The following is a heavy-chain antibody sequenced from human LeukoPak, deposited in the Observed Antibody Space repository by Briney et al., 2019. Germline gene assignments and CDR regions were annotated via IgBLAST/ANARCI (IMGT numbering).Heavy chain of an antibody. Sequence: GGSLRLSCSASGFTFSSYAMSWVRQAPGKGLEWVSAISGSGGSTYYADSVKGRFTISRDNSKNTLYLQMNSLRAEDTAVYYCASSPVGATGGGFDYWGKGTLVTVSS. D-gene: IGHD1-26*01. CDR1: GFTFSSYA. CDR3: ASSPVGATGGGFDY. CDR2: ISGSGGST. V-gene: IGHV3-23*01. J-gene: IGHJ4*02.